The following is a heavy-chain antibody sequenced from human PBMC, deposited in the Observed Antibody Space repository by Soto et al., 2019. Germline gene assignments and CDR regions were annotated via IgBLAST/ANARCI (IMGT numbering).Heavy chain of an antibody. CDR3: ANQRGGYDRDFDY. D-gene: IGHD5-12*01. J-gene: IGHJ4*02. CDR1: GSTVSSNY. Sequence: EVQLVESGGGLVQPGGSLRLSCAASGSTVSSNYMSWVRQAPEKGLEWVSVIYSGGSTYYADSVKGRFTISRDNSKNTLYLQMNSLRAEDTAVYYCANQRGGYDRDFDYWGQGTLVTVSS. V-gene: IGHV3-66*01. CDR2: IYSGGST.